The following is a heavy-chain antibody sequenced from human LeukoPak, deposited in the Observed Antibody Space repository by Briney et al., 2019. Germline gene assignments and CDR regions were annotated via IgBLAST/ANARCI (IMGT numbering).Heavy chain of an antibody. V-gene: IGHV3-7*01. D-gene: IGHD3-10*01. Sequence: PGGSLRLSCAASGFTFSRYWMSWVRQAPGRGLEWVANIKQDGSEKNYADSVKGRFTISRDNAKNSLYLQLNSLRAEDTAVYYCARVRFGSGSSVYFDLWGQGTLVTVSS. CDR1: GFTFSRYW. J-gene: IGHJ4*02. CDR2: IKQDGSEK. CDR3: ARVRFGSGSSVYFDL.